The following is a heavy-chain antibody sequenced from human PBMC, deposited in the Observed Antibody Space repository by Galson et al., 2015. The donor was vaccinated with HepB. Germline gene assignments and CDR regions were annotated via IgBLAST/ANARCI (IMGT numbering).Heavy chain of an antibody. CDR2: INHSGST. Sequence: ETLSLTCAVYGGSFSGYYWSWICQPPGKGLEWIGEINHSGSTNYNPSLKSRVTISVDTSKNQFSLKLSSVTAADTAVYYCARGKAARFHYYYYGMDVWGQGTTVTVSS. D-gene: IGHD6-6*01. CDR1: GGSFSGYY. CDR3: ARGKAARFHYYYYGMDV. V-gene: IGHV4-34*01. J-gene: IGHJ6*02.